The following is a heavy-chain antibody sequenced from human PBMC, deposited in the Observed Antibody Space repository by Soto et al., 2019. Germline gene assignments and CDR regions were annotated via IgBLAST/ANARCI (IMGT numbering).Heavy chain of an antibody. D-gene: IGHD3-9*01. J-gene: IGHJ2*01. Sequence: QVQLVESGGGVVQPGRSLRLSCAASGYTFSSYGMHWVRQAPGKGLEWVAVIWYDGSNKYYADSVKGRFTISRDNSKNTLYLQMNSLRAEDTAVYYCARDPRDILTGYPRSYFDLWGRGTLVTVSS. V-gene: IGHV3-33*01. CDR3: ARDPRDILTGYPRSYFDL. CDR2: IWYDGSNK. CDR1: GYTFSSYG.